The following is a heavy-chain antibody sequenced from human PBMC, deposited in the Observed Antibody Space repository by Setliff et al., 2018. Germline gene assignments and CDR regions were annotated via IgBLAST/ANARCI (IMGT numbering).Heavy chain of an antibody. V-gene: IGHV4-39*01. CDR2: IHYSGTT. J-gene: IGHJ4*02. CDR3: AIGGGYCDFFDCFPFDN. Sequence: ASETLSLTCTVSGASITSGTYYWGWIRQPPGKGLEWIGRIHYSGTTYSNASLASRLTISVDTSKNQFSLKLTSVTAADTALYYCAIGGGYCDFFDCFPFDNWGQGFLVTVSS. CDR1: GASITSGTYY. D-gene: IGHD3-16*01.